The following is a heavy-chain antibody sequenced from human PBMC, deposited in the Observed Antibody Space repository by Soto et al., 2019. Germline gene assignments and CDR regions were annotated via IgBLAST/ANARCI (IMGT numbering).Heavy chain of an antibody. J-gene: IGHJ4*02. V-gene: IGHV1-69*06. Sequence: QVQLVQSGAEVKKPGSSVKVSCKASGGTFSSYAISWVRQAPGQGLECMGGIIPIFGTANYAQKFQGRVMITGDKSASTASKQVSRLTAEDTAVDYWARDNYGGNGDYWGQGPLLTVS. D-gene: IGHD4-17*01. CDR2: IIPIFGTA. CDR1: GGTFSSYA. CDR3: ARDNYGGNGDY.